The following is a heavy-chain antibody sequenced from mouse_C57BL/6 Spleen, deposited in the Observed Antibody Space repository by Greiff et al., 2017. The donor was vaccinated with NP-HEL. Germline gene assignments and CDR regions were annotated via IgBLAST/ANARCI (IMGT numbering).Heavy chain of an antibody. Sequence: QVQLQQSGAELVMPGASVKLSCKASGYTFTSYWMHWVKQRPGQGLEWIGEIDPSDSYTNYNQKFKGKSTLTVDKSSSTAYMQLSSLTSEDSAVYYCARLNYGSNAMDYWGQGTSVTVSS. CDR2: IDPSDSYT. V-gene: IGHV1-69*01. D-gene: IGHD1-1*01. CDR1: GYTFTSYW. J-gene: IGHJ4*01. CDR3: ARLNYGSNAMDY.